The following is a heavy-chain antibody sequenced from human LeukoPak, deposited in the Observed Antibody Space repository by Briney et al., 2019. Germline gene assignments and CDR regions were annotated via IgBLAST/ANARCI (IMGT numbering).Heavy chain of an antibody. V-gene: IGHV1-69*05. CDR3: AREGYDSSGVFDY. CDR2: IIPIFGTA. D-gene: IGHD3-22*01. Sequence: SVKVSCKASGDTFSSYAISWVRQAPGQGLEWMGGIIPIFGTANYAQKFQGRVTITTDESTSTPYMELSSLRSEDTAVYYCAREGYDSSGVFDYWGQGTLVTVSS. CDR1: GDTFSSYA. J-gene: IGHJ4*02.